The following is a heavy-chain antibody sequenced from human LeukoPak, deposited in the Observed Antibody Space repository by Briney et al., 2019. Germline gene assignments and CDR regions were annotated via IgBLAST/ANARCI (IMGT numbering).Heavy chain of an antibody. Sequence: GGSLRLSCVGSGFTFSSYWMTRVRQAPGKGLEWVANIKDDGSEKYSVDSVKGRFTVSRDNAKNLLYLQMSSLRAEDTAVYYCARGRIDYWGQGTLVTVSS. CDR3: ARGRIDY. CDR2: IKDDGSEK. D-gene: IGHD1-14*01. J-gene: IGHJ4*02. V-gene: IGHV3-7*04. CDR1: GFTFSSYW.